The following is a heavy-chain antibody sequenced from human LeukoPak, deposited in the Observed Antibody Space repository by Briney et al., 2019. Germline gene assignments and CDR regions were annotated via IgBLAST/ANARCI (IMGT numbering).Heavy chain of an antibody. CDR1: GFTVRSNY. V-gene: IGHV3-53*05. Sequence: QPGGSLRFSVAASGFTVRSNYMSGVPRPPGKGRGGVSVIYSGGSTYYADSVKGRFTISRDNSKNTLYLQMNSLRAEDTAVYYCARDFGGSGWSSRLDYWGQGTLVTVSS. CDR3: ARDFGGSGWSSRLDY. CDR2: IYSGGST. D-gene: IGHD6-19*01. J-gene: IGHJ4*02.